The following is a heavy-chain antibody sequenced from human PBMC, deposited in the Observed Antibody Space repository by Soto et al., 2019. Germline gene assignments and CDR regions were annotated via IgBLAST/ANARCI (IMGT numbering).Heavy chain of an antibody. CDR3: ASVGGYCCGGSCYPYYYGVDV. V-gene: IGHV3-21*01. CDR1: ELTFSCYS. J-gene: IGHJ6*02. D-gene: IGHD2-15*01. Sequence: EVQLVESGGGLVKPGGSLRLSCAASELTFSCYSMNWVRQAPGKGLEWVSSISSSSSNRYYADSVKGRFTISRDNAKNSLYLQMNSLRAEDTAVYYCASVGGYCCGGSCYPYYYGVDVWGQGTTVTVSS. CDR2: ISSSSSNR.